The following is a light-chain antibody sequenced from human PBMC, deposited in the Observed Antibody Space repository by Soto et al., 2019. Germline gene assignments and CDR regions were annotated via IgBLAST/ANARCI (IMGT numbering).Light chain of an antibody. J-gene: IGKJ5*01. V-gene: IGKV3-20*01. Sequence: ILLKQSPATLSLSPGERATVSCRASQSVSRSNLAWYQHKPGQAPRLLIYGTSNRATGIPDRFTGSGSGTDLTLTISSLEPEDFAVYYCEQYGSSPPSITFGQGTRLEIK. CDR2: GTS. CDR3: EQYGSSPPSIT. CDR1: QSVSRSN.